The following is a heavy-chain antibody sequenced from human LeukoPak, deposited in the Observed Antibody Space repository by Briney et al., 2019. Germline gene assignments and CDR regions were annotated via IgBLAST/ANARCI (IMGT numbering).Heavy chain of an antibody. V-gene: IGHV1-69*05. CDR2: IIPIFGTA. CDR1: GGTFSSYA. CDR3: ARVIWDSGSYHDAFDI. Sequence: SVKVSCKASGGTFSSYAISWVRQAPGQGLEWMGRIIPIFGTANYEQKFQGRVTITTDESTSTAYMELSSLRSEDTAVYYCARVIWDSGSYHDAFDIWGQGTMVTVSS. D-gene: IGHD1-26*01. J-gene: IGHJ3*02.